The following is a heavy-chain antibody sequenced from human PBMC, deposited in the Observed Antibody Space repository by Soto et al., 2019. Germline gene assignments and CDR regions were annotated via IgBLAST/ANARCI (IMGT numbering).Heavy chain of an antibody. CDR3: ARGRYGDY. D-gene: IGHD1-1*01. Sequence: QVHLVQSGAEVKKPGASVKVSCKGSGYTFTSYGITWVRQAPGQGLEWMGWISAHNGNPNYAQKPQGRGTVTRDTSTRTAYMELRGLRADDTAVYYCARGRYGDYWGQGAMVTVSS. J-gene: IGHJ4*02. CDR2: ISAHNGNP. V-gene: IGHV1-18*01. CDR1: GYTFTSYG.